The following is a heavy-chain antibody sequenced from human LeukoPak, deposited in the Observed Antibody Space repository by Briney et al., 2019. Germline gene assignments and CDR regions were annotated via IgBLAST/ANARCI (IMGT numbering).Heavy chain of an antibody. CDR2: IYYSGNT. Sequence: PSETLSLTCTVSGGAINSYYWSWIRQPPGKGLEWIGYIYYSGNTYYNPAFKSRVTISVDTSKNQFSLKLSSVTAADTAVYYCARAVVEMASMIDYGGQGIVVSVSS. CDR1: GGAINSYY. CDR3: ARAVVEMASMIDY. D-gene: IGHD5-24*01. V-gene: IGHV4-59*01. J-gene: IGHJ4*02.